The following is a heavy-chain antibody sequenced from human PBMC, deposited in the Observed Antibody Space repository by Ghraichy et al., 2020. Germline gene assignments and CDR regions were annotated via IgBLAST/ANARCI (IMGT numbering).Heavy chain of an antibody. CDR1: GGSISSYY. Sequence: SETLSLTCTVSGGSISSYYWSWIRQPPGQGLEWIGYIYYSGSTNYNPPLKSRVTISVDTSKNQFSLKLSSVTAADTAVYYCARGPRGWYNFIRDSDSTAFDYWGQGTLVTVSS. D-gene: IGHD6-19*01. CDR2: IYYSGST. CDR3: ARGPRGWYNFIRDSDSTAFDY. V-gene: IGHV4-59*01. J-gene: IGHJ4*02.